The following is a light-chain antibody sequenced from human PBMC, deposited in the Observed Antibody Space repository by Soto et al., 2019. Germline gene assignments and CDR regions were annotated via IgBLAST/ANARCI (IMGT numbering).Light chain of an antibody. J-gene: IGLJ2*01. CDR1: NSNIGAGYD. Sequence: QSVLTQPPSVAGAPGQRVTISCTGTNSNIGAGYDVHWYHQLPGTAPKLLIYGNSNRPSGVPDRFSGSKSDSSASQAITGLQTDDEADYYCQSYDSSLSGSKVFGGGTKLTVL. CDR2: GNS. V-gene: IGLV1-40*01. CDR3: QSYDSSLSGSKV.